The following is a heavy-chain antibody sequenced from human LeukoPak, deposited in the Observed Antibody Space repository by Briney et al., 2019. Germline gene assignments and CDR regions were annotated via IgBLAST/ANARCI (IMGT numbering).Heavy chain of an antibody. J-gene: IGHJ6*02. V-gene: IGHV3-9*01. CDR1: GFTFDDYA. CDR2: INWNSGVV. Sequence: PGRSLRLSCAASGFTFDDYAMHWVRQAPGKGLEWVSRINWNSGVVVYADSVRGRLTISRDNAKNSLYLQMNSLRTEDTALYYCVKENYGDNALDVWGQGTTVTVSS. CDR3: VKENYGDNALDV. D-gene: IGHD4-17*01.